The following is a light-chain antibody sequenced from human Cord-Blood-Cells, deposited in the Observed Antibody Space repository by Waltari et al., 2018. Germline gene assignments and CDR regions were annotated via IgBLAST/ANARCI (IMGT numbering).Light chain of an antibody. V-gene: IGKV4-1*01. CDR1: QSVLYSSNNKNY. CDR3: QQYYSTPPT. Sequence: DIVMTQSPDSLAVSLGERATINCKSSQSVLYSSNNKNYLALYQQKPGQPPKLLIYWASTRESGVPDRFSSGGSGTDFTLTISSLQAEDVAVYYCQQYYSTPPTFGQGTKVEIK. CDR2: WAS. J-gene: IGKJ1*01.